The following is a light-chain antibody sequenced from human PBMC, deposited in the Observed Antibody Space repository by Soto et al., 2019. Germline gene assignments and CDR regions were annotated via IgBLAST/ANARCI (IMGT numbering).Light chain of an antibody. CDR2: NVS. CDR3: SSFTSSNTVL. CDR1: SSDVGGYNY. V-gene: IGLV2-14*01. J-gene: IGLJ2*01. Sequence: QSALTQPASVSGSPGQSITISCTGTSSDVGGYNYASWYQQHPGKAPKLIIYNVSNRPSGVSNRFSGSKSGNTASLTISGLQAEDEGHYYCSSFTSSNTVLFGGGPKLTVL.